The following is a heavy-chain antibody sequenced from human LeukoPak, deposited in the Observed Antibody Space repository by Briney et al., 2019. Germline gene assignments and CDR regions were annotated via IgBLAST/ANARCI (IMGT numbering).Heavy chain of an antibody. J-gene: IGHJ1*01. CDR1: GGSISSYD. V-gene: IGHV4-4*07. D-gene: IGHD3-22*01. CDR2: VYTNGHT. Sequence: SETLSLTCTVSGGSISSYDWTWIRQPAGKGLEWIGRVYTNGHTNYNPSLQSRVTMSVDTSKNQFSLRLSSVTAADTAVYYCVETPNYYYDSSGYLRWGQGTLVTVSS. CDR3: VETPNYYYDSSGYLR.